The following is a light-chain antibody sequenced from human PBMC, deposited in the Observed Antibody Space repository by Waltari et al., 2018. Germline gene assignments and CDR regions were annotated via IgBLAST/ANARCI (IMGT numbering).Light chain of an antibody. J-gene: IGLJ3*02. CDR3: SSYTTDSTWV. CDR2: NVN. V-gene: IGLV2-14*01. CDR1: SSDVGGLNA. Sequence: QSALTQPASVSGSPGQSITISCSGTSSDVGGLNAVAWYQQNPGKAPKLMISNVNKRLSGVSKRFSGSKSGNTASLTISGLQAEDEADYYCSSYTTDSTWVFGGGTKLTVL.